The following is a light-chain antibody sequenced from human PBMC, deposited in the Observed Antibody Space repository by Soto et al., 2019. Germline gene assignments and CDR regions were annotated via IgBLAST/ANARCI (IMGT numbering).Light chain of an antibody. Sequence: QSALTQPASASGSPGQSVTISCTGTSSDIGTYNHVSWYQQPPGKAPKLMIYDVYKRPSGVPDRFSGSKSGNTASLTVSGLQSEDEADYYCSSYAGSASWVFGGGTKVTVL. CDR2: DVY. CDR3: SSYAGSASWV. V-gene: IGLV2-8*01. CDR1: SSDIGTYNH. J-gene: IGLJ3*02.